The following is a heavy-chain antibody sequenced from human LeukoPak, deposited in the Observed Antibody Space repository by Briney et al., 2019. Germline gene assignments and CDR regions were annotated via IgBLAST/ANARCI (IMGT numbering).Heavy chain of an antibody. D-gene: IGHD3-9*01. J-gene: IGHJ5*02. V-gene: IGHV4-59*08. CDR3: ARHVSDILTGLGWFDP. CDR1: GGSISSYY. Sequence: SETLSLTCTVSGGSISSYYWSWIRQPPGKGLEWIGYIYYSGSTNYNPSLKSRVTISVDTSKNQFSLKLSSVTAADTAVYYCARHVSDILTGLGWFDPWGQGTLVTVSS. CDR2: IYYSGST.